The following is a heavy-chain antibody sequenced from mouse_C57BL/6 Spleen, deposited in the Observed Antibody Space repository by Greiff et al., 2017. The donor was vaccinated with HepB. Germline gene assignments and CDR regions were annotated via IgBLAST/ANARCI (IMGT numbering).Heavy chain of an antibody. V-gene: IGHV1S81*02. D-gene: IGHD1-1*01. J-gene: IGHJ2*01. CDR3: ARIKKLVATYFDC. Sequence: VQLQQSGAELVKAGASVKMSCKASGYTFTSYWMHWVKQRLGQGLEWFAETNPTNGRTYYNEKFKSKATLTVDKSSSTAYMLLSGPTFEDSAVYYCARIKKLVATYFDCWGQGTTLTVSS. CDR1: GYTFTSYW. CDR2: TNPTNGRT.